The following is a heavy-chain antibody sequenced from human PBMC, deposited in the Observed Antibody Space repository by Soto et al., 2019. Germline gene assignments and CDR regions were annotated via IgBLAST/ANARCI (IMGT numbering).Heavy chain of an antibody. V-gene: IGHV1-69*01. CDR1: GGTFSSYA. D-gene: IGHD3-3*01. CDR2: IIPIFGTA. J-gene: IGHJ3*02. Sequence: QVQLVQSGAEVQKPGSSVKVSCKASGGTFSSYAISWVRQAPGQGLEWMGGIIPIFGTANYAQKFQGRVTITADESTSTAYMELSSLRSEDTAVYYCARMAIFGVVPPGGAFDIWGQGTMVTVSS. CDR3: ARMAIFGVVPPGGAFDI.